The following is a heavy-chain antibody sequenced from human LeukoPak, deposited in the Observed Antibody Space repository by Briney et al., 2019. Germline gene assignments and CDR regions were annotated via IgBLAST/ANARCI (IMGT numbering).Heavy chain of an antibody. CDR3: AKDPDSSSWFYVY. Sequence: GGSLRLSCSASGFTFSSYAMSWVRQAPGKGLEWVSAISGSGGSTYYADSVKGRFTISRDNSKNTLYLQMNSLRAEDTAVYYCAKDPDSSSWFYVYWGQGTLVTVSS. J-gene: IGHJ4*02. CDR2: ISGSGGST. D-gene: IGHD6-13*01. CDR1: GFTFSSYA. V-gene: IGHV3-23*01.